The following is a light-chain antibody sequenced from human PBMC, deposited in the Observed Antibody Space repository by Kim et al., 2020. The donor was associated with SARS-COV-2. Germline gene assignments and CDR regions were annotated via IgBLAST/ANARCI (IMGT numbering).Light chain of an antibody. V-gene: IGLV4-60*03. J-gene: IGLJ2*01. CDR3: ETCASNTLVV. CDR1: SAHSSYI. CDR2: LDSSGSY. Sequence: SVTLTCTLTSAHSSYIFAWHQPRSGKAPRYLMKLDSSGSYNQRSGVPDRFSGSSSGAARYLTISILQSEDEADYYCETCASNTLVVFGGGTQLTVL.